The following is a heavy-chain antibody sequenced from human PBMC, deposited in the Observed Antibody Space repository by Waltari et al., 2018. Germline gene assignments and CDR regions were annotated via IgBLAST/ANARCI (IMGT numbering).Heavy chain of an antibody. J-gene: IGHJ5*02. Sequence: EEQLVESGGGLIQPGESLRVSCAVSGFTFSRYWMTWVRQGPGKGLVGVERINSDGSDTSYADSVKGRFTISRDNAKNTVYLQMKSLRSEDTAVYYCARDHSMADKGWWFDPWGQGTLVTVSS. D-gene: IGHD6-19*01. V-gene: IGHV3-74*01. CDR1: GFTFSRYW. CDR3: ARDHSMADKGWWFDP. CDR2: INSDGSDT.